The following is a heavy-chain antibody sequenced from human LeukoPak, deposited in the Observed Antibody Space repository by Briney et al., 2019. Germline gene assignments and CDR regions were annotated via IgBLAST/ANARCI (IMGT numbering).Heavy chain of an antibody. CDR3: ARTYRAVTANPFDY. CDR1: GGSFSDYY. V-gene: IGHV4-34*01. CDR2: INHSGST. D-gene: IGHD2-21*02. Sequence: SETLSLTCAVYGGSFSDYYWTWIRQSPGKGLEWIGQINHSGSTNYNPSLKNRVTISVDTSKNQVSLTLTSVTAADTAVYYCARTYRAVTANPFDYWGQGTLVTVSS. J-gene: IGHJ4*02.